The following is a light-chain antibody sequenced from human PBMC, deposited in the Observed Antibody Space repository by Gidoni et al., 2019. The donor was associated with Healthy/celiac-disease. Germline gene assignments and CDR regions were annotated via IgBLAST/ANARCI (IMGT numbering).Light chain of an antibody. CDR2: DVS. Sequence: QSVLTPPRSVSGSPGQSVTLSCTGTSCDVGGDNYVSWYQQHPGKSPKLMIYDVSKRPSGVPDRFSSSESGNTASLTISGLQAEDEADYYCCSYAGSYTSLYVFGTGTKVTVL. CDR3: CSYAGSYTSLYV. CDR1: SCDVGGDNY. V-gene: IGLV2-11*01. J-gene: IGLJ1*01.